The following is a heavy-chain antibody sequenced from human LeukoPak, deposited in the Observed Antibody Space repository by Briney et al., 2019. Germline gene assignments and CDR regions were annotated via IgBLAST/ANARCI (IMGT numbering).Heavy chain of an antibody. CDR3: ARAPGSGRRKDIVVVPAAKDAFDI. V-gene: IGHV3-48*01. CDR1: GFTFSSYS. D-gene: IGHD2-2*01. CDR2: ISSSSSTI. J-gene: IGHJ3*02. Sequence: PGGSLRLSCAASGFTFSSYSMNWVRQAPGKGLEWGSYISSSSSTIYYADSVKGRFTISRDNAKNSLYLQMNSLRAEDTAVYYCARAPGSGRRKDIVVVPAAKDAFDIWGQGTMVTVSS.